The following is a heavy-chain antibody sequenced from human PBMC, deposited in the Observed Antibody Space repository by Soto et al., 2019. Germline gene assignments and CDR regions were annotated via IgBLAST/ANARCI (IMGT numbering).Heavy chain of an antibody. CDR2: IDPSDSYT. Sequence: GSLKISCKGSGYSFTSYWISWVRQMPGKGLEWMGRIDPSDSYTNYSPSFQGHVTISADKSISTAYLQWSSLKASDTAMYYCARVYSSSSGAYYYYGMDVWGQGTTVTVSS. CDR1: GYSFTSYW. CDR3: ARVYSSSSGAYYYYGMDV. V-gene: IGHV5-10-1*01. D-gene: IGHD6-6*01. J-gene: IGHJ6*02.